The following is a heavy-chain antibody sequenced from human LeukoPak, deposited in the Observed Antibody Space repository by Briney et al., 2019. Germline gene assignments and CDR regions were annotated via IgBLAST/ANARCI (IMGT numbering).Heavy chain of an antibody. Sequence: SETLSLTCTVSGGSISSSSYYWGWIRQPPGKGLEWIGSIYYSGSTYYNPSLKSRVTISVDTSKNQFSLKLSSVTAADTAVYYCARDPLIYYYDSSGYSDYWGQGTLVTVSS. J-gene: IGHJ4*02. D-gene: IGHD3-22*01. CDR3: ARDPLIYYYDSSGYSDY. V-gene: IGHV4-39*07. CDR1: GGSISSSSYY. CDR2: IYYSGST.